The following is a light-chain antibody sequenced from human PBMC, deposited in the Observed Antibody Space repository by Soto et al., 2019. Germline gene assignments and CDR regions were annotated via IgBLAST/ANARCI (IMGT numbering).Light chain of an antibody. CDR3: QRYDTLPLT. CDR2: DAS. J-gene: IGKJ4*01. Sequence: DLQMTQSPSSLSASVGDRVTITCQASQDISNYLNWYQQKPGKAPKLLIYDASNLEPGVPSRFSGSGSGTDFTFTITTLQPEDIATYYCQRYDTLPLTFGGGTKVEIK. V-gene: IGKV1-33*01. CDR1: QDISNY.